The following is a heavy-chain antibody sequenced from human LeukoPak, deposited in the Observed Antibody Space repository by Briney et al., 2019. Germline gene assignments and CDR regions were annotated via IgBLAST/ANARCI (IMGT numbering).Heavy chain of an antibody. J-gene: IGHJ4*02. CDR1: GYIFSSYY. V-gene: IGHV1-46*01. D-gene: IGHD5-12*01. CDR3: AGTEFFSGVNPKNDY. CDR2: INPSLGTT. Sequence: ASVKVSCKASGYIFSSYYMQWVRQAPGQGLEWMGIINPSLGTTLYAQKFQGRVTMTRDTSTSTVYMELSSLTSEDTAVYYCAGTEFFSGVNPKNDYWGQGTLVTVSS.